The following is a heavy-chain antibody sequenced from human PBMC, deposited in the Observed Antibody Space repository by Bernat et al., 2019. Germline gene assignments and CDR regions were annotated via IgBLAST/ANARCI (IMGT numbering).Heavy chain of an antibody. V-gene: IGHV2-5*02. CDR1: GFSLSTSGVG. D-gene: IGHD5-18*01. Sequence: QITLKESGPTLVKPTQTLTLTCTFSGFSLSTSGVGVGWIRQPPGKALEWLALIYWDDDKRYSPSLKSRLTITKDTSKNQVVLTMTTMDPVDTATYYCAHSNGYSYGFYYYYGMDVWGQGTTVTVSS. J-gene: IGHJ6*02. CDR3: AHSNGYSYGFYYYYGMDV. CDR2: IYWDDDK.